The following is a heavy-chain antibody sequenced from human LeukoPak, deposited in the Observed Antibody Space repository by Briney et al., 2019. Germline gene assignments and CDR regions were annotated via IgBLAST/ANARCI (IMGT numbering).Heavy chain of an antibody. D-gene: IGHD3-22*01. CDR3: TTVYYYDSSGYYYGDY. V-gene: IGHV3-15*01. CDR2: IKSKTDDGTT. CDR1: GFTFSSYW. Sequence: PGGSLRLSCAASGFTFSSYWMGWVRQAPGKGLEWLGRIKSKTDDGTTDYAAPVKGRFTISRDDSKNTLYLQMNSLKTEDTAVYYCTTVYYYDSSGYYYGDYWGQGTLATVSS. J-gene: IGHJ4*02.